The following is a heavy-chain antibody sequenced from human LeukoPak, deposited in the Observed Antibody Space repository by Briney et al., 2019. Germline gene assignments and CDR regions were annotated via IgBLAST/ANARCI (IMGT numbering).Heavy chain of an antibody. D-gene: IGHD6-13*01. Sequence: GGSLRPSFAPSGFTFSTYAMSWVRQAPGKGLEWVSPISGSGGSTYYADSVKGRFTISRDNSKNTLYLQMNSLRAEDTAVYYCAKATSRQQLGLPDVWGKGTTVTVSS. CDR3: AKATSRQQLGLPDV. J-gene: IGHJ6*04. CDR1: GFTFSTYA. V-gene: IGHV3-23*01. CDR2: ISGSGGST.